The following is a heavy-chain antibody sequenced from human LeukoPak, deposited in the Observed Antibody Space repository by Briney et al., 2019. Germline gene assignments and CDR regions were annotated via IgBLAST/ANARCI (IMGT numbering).Heavy chain of an antibody. V-gene: IGHV4-39*07. J-gene: IGHJ4*02. CDR1: GGSLSSSSSSY. D-gene: IGHD3-10*01. CDR3: ATSRAYGSGSYYKEELFDY. Sequence: SETLSLTCTVSGGSLSSSSSSYWGWIRQPPGKGLEWIGSMNYGGISHYNPSLKSRVTISVDTSKNQFSLKLSSVTAADTAVYYCATSRAYGSGSYYKEELFDYWGQGTLVTVSS. CDR2: MNYGGIS.